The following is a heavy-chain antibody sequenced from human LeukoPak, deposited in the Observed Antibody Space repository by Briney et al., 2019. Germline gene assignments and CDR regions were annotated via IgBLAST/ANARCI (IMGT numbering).Heavy chain of an antibody. J-gene: IGHJ4*02. Sequence: PGGSLRLSCAASGFTFSDYYMSWIRQAPGKGLEWVSYISSSGSTIYYADSVKGRFTISRDNSKNTLYLQMNSLRAEDTAVYYCAKEGGDYYDSSGYYYIPLDYWGQGTLVTVSS. CDR3: AKEGGDYYDSSGYYYIPLDY. V-gene: IGHV3-11*01. D-gene: IGHD3-22*01. CDR1: GFTFSDYY. CDR2: ISSSGSTI.